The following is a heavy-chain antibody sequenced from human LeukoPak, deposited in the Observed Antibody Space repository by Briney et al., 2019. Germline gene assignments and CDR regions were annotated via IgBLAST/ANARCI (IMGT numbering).Heavy chain of an antibody. CDR1: GGSTSSYH. CDR2: IQYTRST. Sequence: SETLSPTCTVSGGSTSSYHWSWIRQSPGKGLEWMGYIQYTRSTNPNPSLKSRVTISVDTSKNQSSLKLSSVTAADTAVYYCASLIYDSSGYYFDKWGQGTLVTVSS. V-gene: IGHV4-59*08. J-gene: IGHJ4*02. D-gene: IGHD3-22*01. CDR3: ASLIYDSSGYYFDK.